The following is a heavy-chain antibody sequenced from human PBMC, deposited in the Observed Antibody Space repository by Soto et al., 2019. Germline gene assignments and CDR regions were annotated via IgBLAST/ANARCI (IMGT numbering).Heavy chain of an antibody. Sequence: PSETLSLTCTVSGDSLSGYFWSWIRQPADKELEWIGRIYGSGTTIYNPSLRGRVTISLDTSKNQFSLKLTSVTAADTAVYYCAKDIPGGIPPPWGHGTLVTVS. J-gene: IGHJ5*02. CDR1: GDSLSGYF. V-gene: IGHV4-4*07. D-gene: IGHD2-8*02. CDR3: AKDIPGGIPPP. CDR2: IYGSGTT.